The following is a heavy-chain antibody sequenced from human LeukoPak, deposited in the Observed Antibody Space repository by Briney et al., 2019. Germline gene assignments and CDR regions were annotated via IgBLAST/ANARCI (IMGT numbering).Heavy chain of an antibody. J-gene: IGHJ6*03. CDR2: ISGSGGST. CDR1: GFTFSSYA. V-gene: IGHV3-23*01. CDR3: ARGVSLRNGAERYYYYYMDV. D-gene: IGHD1-1*01. Sequence: PGGSLRLSCAASGFTFSSYAMSWVRQAPGKGLEWVSAISGSGGSTYYADSVKGRFTISRDNSKNTLYLQMNSLRAEDTAVYYCARGVSLRNGAERYYYYYMDVWGKGTTVTVSS.